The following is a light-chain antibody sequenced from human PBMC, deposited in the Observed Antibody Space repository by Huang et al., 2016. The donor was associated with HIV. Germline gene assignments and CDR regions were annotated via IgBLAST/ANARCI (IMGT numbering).Light chain of an antibody. CDR1: QSVNTN. Sequence: MSQSPATLAASPGERVTLSCGASQSVNTNLAWYQQKPGQPPRLLIYAASTRATGVPARVAGSGSGTEFTLTIDSLQSDDFAVYYCQQYNKWPPEYTFGQGTRLEIK. CDR2: AAS. CDR3: QQYNKWPPEYT. V-gene: IGKV3-15*01. J-gene: IGKJ2*01.